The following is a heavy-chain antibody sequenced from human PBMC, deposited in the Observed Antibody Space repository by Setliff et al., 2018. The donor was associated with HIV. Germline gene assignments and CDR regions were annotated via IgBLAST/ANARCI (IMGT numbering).Heavy chain of an antibody. CDR2: INQDGRQK. D-gene: IGHD3-16*01. V-gene: IGHV3-7*03. Sequence: GGSLRLSCTASGFTFNHFWMTWVRQAPGKGLEWVAAINQDGRQKYFANSVTGRFTISRDNAKNSVYLHMDSLRGEDSALYFCAWGEACAAWGQGTLVTVSS. CDR3: AWGEACAA. CDR1: GFTFNHFW. J-gene: IGHJ5*01.